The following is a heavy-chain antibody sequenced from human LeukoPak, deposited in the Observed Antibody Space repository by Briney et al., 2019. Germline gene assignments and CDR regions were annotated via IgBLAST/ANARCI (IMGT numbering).Heavy chain of an antibody. CDR3: ARLWALLKYCTGGSCYSGGWFDP. D-gene: IGHD2-15*01. V-gene: IGHV4-59*08. CDR2: ISNSGST. CDR1: GGSISDYY. Sequence: PSETLSLTCTVSGGSISDYYWSWIRQPPGKGLEWIGYISNSGSTNNNPSLKSRVTLSVDTSKNQFSLKLNSVTAADTAVYYCARLWALLKYCTGGSCYSGGWFDPWGQGTLVTVSS. J-gene: IGHJ5*02.